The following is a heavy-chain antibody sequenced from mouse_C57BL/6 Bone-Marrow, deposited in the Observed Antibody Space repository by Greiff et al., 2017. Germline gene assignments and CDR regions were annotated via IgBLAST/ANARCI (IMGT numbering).Heavy chain of an antibody. V-gene: IGHV1-61*01. CDR2: IYPSDSET. Sequence: QVQLQQPGAELVRPGSSVKLSCKASGYTFTSYWMDWVKQRPGQGLEWIGNIYPSDSETHYNQKFKDKATLTVDKSSSTAYMQLSSLTSEDSAVYYCARGYGNCAGYWYFEVWGTGTTVTVSA. CDR1: GYTFTSYW. D-gene: IGHD2-10*02. CDR3: ARGYGNCAGYWYFEV. J-gene: IGHJ1*03.